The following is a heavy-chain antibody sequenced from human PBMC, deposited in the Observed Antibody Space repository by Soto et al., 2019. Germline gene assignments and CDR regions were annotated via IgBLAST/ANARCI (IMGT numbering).Heavy chain of an antibody. CDR3: ARDLLDYGGNGPDY. CDR2: IWYDGSNK. V-gene: IGHV3-33*01. D-gene: IGHD4-17*01. CDR1: GFTFSSYG. J-gene: IGHJ4*02. Sequence: GGSLRLSCAASGFTFSSYGMHWVRQAPGKGLEWVAVIWYDGSNKYYADSVKGRFTISRDNSKNTLYLQMNSLRAEDTAVYYCARDLLDYGGNGPDYWGQGTLVTVSS.